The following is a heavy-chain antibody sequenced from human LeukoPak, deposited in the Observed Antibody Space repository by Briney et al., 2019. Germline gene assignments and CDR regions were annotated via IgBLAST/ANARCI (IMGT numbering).Heavy chain of an antibody. CDR1: GYTFTSYG. J-gene: IGHJ4*02. V-gene: IGHV1-18*01. D-gene: IGHD4-17*01. CDR2: ISAYNGNT. CDR3: ARDSVGYLYGDNDY. Sequence: ASVKDSCKASGYTFTSYGSSWVRQATGQGLEERGWISAYNGNTNNAQKLQGRVTMTTDTSTTTAYKELRSLRSDDTAVYYCARDSVGYLYGDNDYWGQGTLVTVSS.